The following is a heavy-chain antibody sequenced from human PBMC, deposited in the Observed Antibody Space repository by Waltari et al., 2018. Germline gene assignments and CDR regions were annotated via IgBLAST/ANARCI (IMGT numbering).Heavy chain of an antibody. D-gene: IGHD2-2*02. CDR2: MAYVGSSK. J-gene: IGHJ4*02. V-gene: IGHV3-30*01. CDR3: AREDICRSTTCYTLDY. CDR1: GFTFSSYS. Sequence: QVQMVESGGGVVQPGRSLSLSCAASGFTFSSYSIHWFRQAPGKGRGWVALMAYVGSSKYYADSVKGRFTVSRDNSKNTVYLQLNSLRVEDTAVYYCAREDICRSTTCYTLDYWGLGTLVTVSS.